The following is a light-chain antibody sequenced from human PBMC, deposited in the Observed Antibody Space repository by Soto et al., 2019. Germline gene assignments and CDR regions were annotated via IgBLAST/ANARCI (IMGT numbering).Light chain of an antibody. V-gene: IGKV1-12*02. Sequence: DIQMPHDPSSLSASVVGRVTITYQPTQDIRTCLNSYQQKPRKAPNLLIYGASTLQSGGPSRFSGSGSGTDFTLTINSLQAEDFATYYCQQTRSYPSTFGGGTKVDI. J-gene: IGKJ4*01. CDR3: QQTRSYPST. CDR2: GAS. CDR1: QDIRTC.